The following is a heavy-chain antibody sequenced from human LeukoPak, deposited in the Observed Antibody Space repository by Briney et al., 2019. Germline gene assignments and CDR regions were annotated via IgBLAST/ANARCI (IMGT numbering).Heavy chain of an antibody. V-gene: IGHV1-69*06. J-gene: IGHJ4*02. CDR3: ATDRYGDYPIFDY. CDR2: IIPIFGTA. D-gene: IGHD4-17*01. Sequence: SVKVSCKASGGTFSSYAISWVRQAPGQGLEWMGGIIPIFGTANYAQKFQGRVTMTEDTSTDTAYIELSSLRSEDTAVYYCATDRYGDYPIFDYWGQGTLVTVSS. CDR1: GGTFSSYA.